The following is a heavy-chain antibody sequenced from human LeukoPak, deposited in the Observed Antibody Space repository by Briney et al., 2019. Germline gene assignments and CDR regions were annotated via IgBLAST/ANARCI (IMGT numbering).Heavy chain of an antibody. J-gene: IGHJ3*02. Sequence: AGGSLRLSCAASGFTFSSYEMNWVRQAPGKGLEWVSYISSSGSTIYYADSVKGRFTISRDNAKNSLYLQMNSLRAEDTAVYYCARASLRTAGAFDIWGQGTMVTVSS. CDR2: ISSSGSTI. D-gene: IGHD1-14*01. CDR1: GFTFSSYE. V-gene: IGHV3-48*03. CDR3: ARASLRTAGAFDI.